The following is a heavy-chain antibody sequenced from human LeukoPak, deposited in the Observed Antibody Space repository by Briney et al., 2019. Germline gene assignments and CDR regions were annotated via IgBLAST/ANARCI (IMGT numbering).Heavy chain of an antibody. J-gene: IGHJ4*02. CDR3: ARDKGSYYGGFDY. V-gene: IGHV3-30*04. D-gene: IGHD1-26*01. CDR2: ISYDGSNK. Sequence: PGGSLRLSCAASGFTFSSYAMHWVRQAPGKGLEWVAVISYDGSNKYYADSVKGRFTISRDNSKNTLYLQMNSLRAEDTAVYYCARDKGSYYGGFDYWGQGTLVTVSS. CDR1: GFTFSSYA.